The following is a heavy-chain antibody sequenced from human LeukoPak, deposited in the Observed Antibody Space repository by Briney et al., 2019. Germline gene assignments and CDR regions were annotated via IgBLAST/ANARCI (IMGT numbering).Heavy chain of an antibody. CDR1: WFPVSRNY. V-gene: IGHV3-53*05. D-gene: IGHD2-2*01. J-gene: IGHJ4*02. CDR2: IYSGSST. CDR3: ARGRRVYCSSATCYGGFDY. Sequence: PWGAPRLPCAASWFPVSRNYMSWVRQAPGKGVEWVSVIYSGSSTFYADSVKGRFSISRDNSKNTLYLQMSSLRPEDTAVYYCARGRRVYCSSATCYGGFDYWGQGTLVTVSS.